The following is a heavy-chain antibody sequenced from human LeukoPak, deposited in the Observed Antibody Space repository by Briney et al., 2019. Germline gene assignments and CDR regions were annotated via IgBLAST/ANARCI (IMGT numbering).Heavy chain of an antibody. CDR3: AKKGGIVVVPAAPYYFDY. CDR1: GFTFSSYA. D-gene: IGHD2-2*01. J-gene: IGHJ4*02. V-gene: IGHV3-23*01. CDR2: ISGSGGST. Sequence: AGGSLRLSCAASGFTFSSYAMSWVRQAPGKGLEWLSAISGSGGSTYYADSVKGRFTISRDNSKNTLYLQMNSLRAEDTAVYYCAKKGGIVVVPAAPYYFDYWGQGTLVTVSS.